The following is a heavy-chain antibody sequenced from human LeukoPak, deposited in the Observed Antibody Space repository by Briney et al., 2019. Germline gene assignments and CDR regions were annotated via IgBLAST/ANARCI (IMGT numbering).Heavy chain of an antibody. D-gene: IGHD3-10*01. CDR3: AKDMGGSGSYIPLYFDY. CDR2: ISGDGGST. CDR1: GFTFDDYA. V-gene: IGHV3-43*02. Sequence: PGGSLRLSCAASGFTFDDYAMHWVRQAPGKGLEWVSLISGDGGSTYYADSVKGRFTISRDNSKNSLYLQMNSLRTEDTALYYRAKDMGGSGSYIPLYFDYWGQGTLVTVSS. J-gene: IGHJ4*02.